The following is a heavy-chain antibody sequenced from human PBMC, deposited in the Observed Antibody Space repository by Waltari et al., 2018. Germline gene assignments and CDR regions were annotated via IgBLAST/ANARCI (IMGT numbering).Heavy chain of an antibody. D-gene: IGHD1-26*01. J-gene: IGHJ4*02. CDR3: ARGSYGGYYFDY. CDR2: INPSGGST. V-gene: IGHV1-46*03. CDR1: GYTFTSYS. Sequence: QVQLVQSGAEVKKPGASVKVSCKASGYTFTSYSMHWVRQAPGQGLEWIGIINPSGGSTSYAQKFQGRVTMTRDTSTSTVYMELSSLRSEDTAVYYCARGSYGGYYFDYWGQGTLVTVSS.